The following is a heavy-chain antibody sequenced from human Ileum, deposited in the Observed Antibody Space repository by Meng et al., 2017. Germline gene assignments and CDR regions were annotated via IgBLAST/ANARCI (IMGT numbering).Heavy chain of an antibody. CDR3: ARGGGRYGPDFDY. D-gene: IGHD3-16*01. V-gene: IGHV4-34*01. Sequence: QVQLQQWGAGLLKPSGTLSLTCAVSGGSFSGYYWSWIRQPPGKGLEWIGEINHSGSTNYNPSLKSRVTISVDTSKNQFSLKLSSVTAADTAVYYCARGGGRYGPDFDYWGQGTLVTVSS. CDR1: GGSFSGYY. CDR2: INHSGST. J-gene: IGHJ4*02.